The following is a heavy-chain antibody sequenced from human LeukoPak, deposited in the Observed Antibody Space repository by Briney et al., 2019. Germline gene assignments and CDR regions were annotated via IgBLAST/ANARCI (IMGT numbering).Heavy chain of an antibody. CDR3: AREVYYCSSTSCPRYYGMDV. V-gene: IGHV1-18*01. Sequence: GASVKVSCKASGCTFTSYGISWVRQAPGQGLEWMGWISAYNGNTNYAQKLQGRVTMITDTSTSTAYMELRSLRSDDTAVYYCAREVYYCSSTSCPRYYGMDVWGQGTTVTVSS. J-gene: IGHJ6*02. CDR1: GCTFTSYG. D-gene: IGHD2-2*01. CDR2: ISAYNGNT.